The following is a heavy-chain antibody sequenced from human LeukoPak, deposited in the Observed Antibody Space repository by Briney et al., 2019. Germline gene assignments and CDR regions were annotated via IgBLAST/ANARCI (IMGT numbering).Heavy chain of an antibody. CDR3: ARVSESYDSSGYSGNAFDI. J-gene: IGHJ3*02. V-gene: IGHV4-4*07. CDR2: IYSTGST. CDR1: GGSINNYY. D-gene: IGHD3-22*01. Sequence: ASETLSLTCTVSGGSINNYYWSWIRQPAGKGLEWIGRIYSTGSTDYNPSLKSRVAMSVDTSKNQFSLKLTSLTAADTAVYFCARVSESYDSSGYSGNAFDIWGQGIMVTVPS.